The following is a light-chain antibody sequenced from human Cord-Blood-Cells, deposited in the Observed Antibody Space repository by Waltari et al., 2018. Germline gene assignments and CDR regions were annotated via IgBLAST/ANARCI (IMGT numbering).Light chain of an antibody. Sequence: VTTQSPDSLAVSLGGRAPINCKSSQCLLYSSNNTNYLAWYQQKPGQPPKLLIYCASTRESGVPDRFSGSGSGTDFTLTISSLQAEDVAVYYCQQYYSTPTFGQGTKVEIK. CDR3: QQYYSTPT. CDR1: QCLLYSSNNTNY. CDR2: CAS. V-gene: IGKV4-1*01. J-gene: IGKJ1*01.